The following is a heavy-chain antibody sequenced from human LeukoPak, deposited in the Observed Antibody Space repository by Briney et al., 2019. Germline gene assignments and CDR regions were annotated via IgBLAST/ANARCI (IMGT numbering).Heavy chain of an antibody. V-gene: IGHV4-59*01. CDR1: GGSISSYY. CDR2: IYYSGST. D-gene: IGHD6-19*01. J-gene: IGHJ6*02. CDR3: AKTYSSGLYYGMDV. Sequence: SETLSLTCTVSGGSISSYYWSWIRQPPGKGPEWIGYIYYSGSTNYNPSLKSRVTISVDTSKNQFSLKLSSVTAADTAVYYCAKTYSSGLYYGMDVWGQGTTVTVSS.